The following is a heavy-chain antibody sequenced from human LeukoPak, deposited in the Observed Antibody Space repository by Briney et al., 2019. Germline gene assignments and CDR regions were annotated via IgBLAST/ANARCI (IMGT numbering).Heavy chain of an antibody. CDR1: GGSFSGYY. J-gene: IGHJ5*02. D-gene: IGHD5-18*01. V-gene: IGHV4-34*01. CDR3: ARTRRRTAMVTGWFDP. CDR2: INHSGST. Sequence: ASETLSLTCAVYGGSFSGYYWSWIRQPPGKGLEWIGEINHSGSTNYNPSLKSRVTISVDTSKNQFSLKLSSVTAADTAVYYCARTRRRTAMVTGWFDPWGQGTLVTVSS.